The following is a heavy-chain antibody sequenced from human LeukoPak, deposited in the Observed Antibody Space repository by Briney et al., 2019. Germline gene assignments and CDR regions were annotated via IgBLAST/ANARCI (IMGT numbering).Heavy chain of an antibody. CDR2: ISYDGSNK. D-gene: IGHD1-26*01. CDR1: GFTFSSYG. Sequence: PGGSLRLSCAASGFTFSSYGMHWVRQAPGKGLEWVAVISYDGSNKYYADSVKGRFTISRDNSKNTLYLQMNSLRAEDTAVYYCEKEGEWELAAWYFDLWGRGTLVTVSS. V-gene: IGHV3-30*18. CDR3: EKEGEWELAAWYFDL. J-gene: IGHJ2*01.